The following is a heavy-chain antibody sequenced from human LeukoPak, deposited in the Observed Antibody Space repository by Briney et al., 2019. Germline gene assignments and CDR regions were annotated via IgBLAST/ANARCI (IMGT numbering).Heavy chain of an antibody. CDR3: AKANWVSNADAVW. CDR2: ITPNADRA. D-gene: IGHD1-1*01. CDR1: GFTFGSYG. J-gene: IGHJ4*02. V-gene: IGHV3-23*01. Sequence: GGSLRLSCAASGFTFGSYGMSWVRQAPGKGLEWVSFITPNADRASYADSVKGRFTLSRDDSRNTVYLQLNNLRVEDTAIYYCAKANWVSNADAVWWGQGTQVTVSS.